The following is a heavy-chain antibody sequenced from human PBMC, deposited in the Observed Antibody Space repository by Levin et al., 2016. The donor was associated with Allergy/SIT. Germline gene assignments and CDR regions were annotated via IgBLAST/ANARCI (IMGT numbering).Heavy chain of an antibody. D-gene: IGHD6-6*01. Sequence: GGSLRLSCAASGFTFSSYAMSWVRQAPGKGLEWVSAISGSGGSTYYADSVKGRFTISRDNSKNTLYLQMNSLRAEDTAVYYCAKGRSSLFVYYYMDVWGKGTTVTVSS. V-gene: IGHV3-23*01. CDR2: ISGSGGST. CDR3: AKGRSSLFVYYYMDV. CDR1: GFTFSSYA. J-gene: IGHJ6*03.